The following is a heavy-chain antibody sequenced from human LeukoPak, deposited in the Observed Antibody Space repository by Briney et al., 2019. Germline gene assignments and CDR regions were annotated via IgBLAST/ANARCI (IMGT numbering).Heavy chain of an antibody. D-gene: IGHD4-17*01. J-gene: IGHJ4*02. Sequence: GGSLRLSCAASGFTFSSYWMHWVRQAPGKGLVWVSRVNSDGSSTGYADSVKGRSTISRDNAKNTLYLQMNSLRAEDTAVYYCARDTDTVTTILDYWGQGTLVTVSS. CDR3: ARDTDTVTTILDY. V-gene: IGHV3-74*01. CDR2: VNSDGSST. CDR1: GFTFSSYW.